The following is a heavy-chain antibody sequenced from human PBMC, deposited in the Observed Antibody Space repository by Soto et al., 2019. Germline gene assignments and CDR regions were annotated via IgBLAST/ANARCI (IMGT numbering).Heavy chain of an antibody. CDR2: ISYSGST. V-gene: IGHV4-59*01. CDR1: SDSIRSYD. CDR3: ARGTSWQLPFDY. D-gene: IGHD6-13*01. J-gene: IGHJ4*02. Sequence: PSETLSLTCTVSSDSIRSYDWSWIRQPPGKRLEWIGYISYSGSTDYNPSLKSRVTISGDTSKNQFSLKVSSVTAADTAVYYCARGTSWQLPFDYWGQGTLVTVSS.